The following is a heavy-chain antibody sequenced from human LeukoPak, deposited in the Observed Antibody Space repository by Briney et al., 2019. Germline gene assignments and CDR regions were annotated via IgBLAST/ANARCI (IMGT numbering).Heavy chain of an antibody. D-gene: IGHD3-10*01. J-gene: IGHJ5*02. CDR3: AKDRPNYYGRDGLYYTRGGDT. CDR1: GFTFSSYG. Sequence: PGGSLRLSCAASGFTFSSYGMHWVRQAPGKGLEWVAFIRYDGSNKYYADSVKGRFTISRDNSKNTLYLQMNSLRAEDTAIYYCAKDRPNYYGRDGLYYTRGGDTWGRGTLVTVSS. V-gene: IGHV3-30*02. CDR2: IRYDGSNK.